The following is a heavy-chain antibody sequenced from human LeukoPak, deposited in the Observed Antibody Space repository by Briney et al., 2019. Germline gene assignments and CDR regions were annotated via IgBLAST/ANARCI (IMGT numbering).Heavy chain of an antibody. CDR2: TYYRSKWDS. CDR3: ARGGGWGMIVDEDYFDY. Sequence: SQTLSLTCAISGDSVSNNIATWNWIRQSPSRGLEWLGRTYYRSKWDSDYALSVKCRITIKADTPKNQFSLKLSSVTAADTAVYYCARGGGWGMIVDEDYFDYWGQGTLVTVSS. J-gene: IGHJ4*02. CDR1: GDSVSNNIAT. D-gene: IGHD3-22*01. V-gene: IGHV6-1*01.